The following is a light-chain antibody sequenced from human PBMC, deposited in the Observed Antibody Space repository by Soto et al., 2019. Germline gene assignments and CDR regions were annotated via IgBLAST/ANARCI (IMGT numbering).Light chain of an antibody. CDR1: QGISNY. V-gene: IGKV1-27*01. J-gene: IGKJ2*01. Sequence: DIQMTQSPSSLSASVGDRVTITSRASQGISNYLAWYQQKPGKVPKLLIYAASTFQSGVPSRFSGSGSVTHFTLTISSRQPEDVATYYCQKYNRAPFTFGQGTKLEVK. CDR2: AAS. CDR3: QKYNRAPFT.